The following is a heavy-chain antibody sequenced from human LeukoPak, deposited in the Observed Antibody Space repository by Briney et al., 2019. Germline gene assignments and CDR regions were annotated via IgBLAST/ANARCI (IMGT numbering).Heavy chain of an antibody. D-gene: IGHD3-10*01. CDR1: GFSLSTCC. V-gene: IGHV3-48*02. CDR2: ISDSGTI. CDR3: ARDAAKFGTYWYFDL. Sequence: RGSLRLSCTPSGFSLSTCCVKWVRQAPGEGLEWVSYISDSGTIYYADSVKGRFTISRDNAKNSLYLQMNSLRDEDTAVYYCARDAAKFGTYWYFDLWGRGTLVTVSS. J-gene: IGHJ2*01.